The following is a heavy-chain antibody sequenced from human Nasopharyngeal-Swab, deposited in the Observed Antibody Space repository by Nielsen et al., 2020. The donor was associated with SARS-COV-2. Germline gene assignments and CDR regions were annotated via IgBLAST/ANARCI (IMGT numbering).Heavy chain of an antibody. J-gene: IGHJ6*02. D-gene: IGHD3-3*01. CDR3: AREQPYYDFWSGYSYYYYYGMDV. Sequence: VRQAPGKGLEWVSSISSSSSYIYYADSVKGRFTISRGNAKNSLYLQMNSLRAEDTAVYYCAREQPYYDFWSGYSYYYYYGMDVWGQGTTVTVSS. V-gene: IGHV3-21*01. CDR2: ISSSSSYI.